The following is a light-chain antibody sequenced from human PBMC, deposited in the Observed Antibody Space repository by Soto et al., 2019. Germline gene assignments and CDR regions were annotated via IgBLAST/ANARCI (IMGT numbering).Light chain of an antibody. CDR1: QSVSSSY. V-gene: IGKV3-20*01. J-gene: IGKJ1*01. Sequence: SPGTLSLSPGERATLSCRASQSVSSSYLAWYQQKPGQAPRLLIYGASSRATGIPDRFSGSGSGTDFTLTISRLEPEDFAVYYCQQYGSSSTFGQGTKVDIK. CDR2: GAS. CDR3: QQYGSSST.